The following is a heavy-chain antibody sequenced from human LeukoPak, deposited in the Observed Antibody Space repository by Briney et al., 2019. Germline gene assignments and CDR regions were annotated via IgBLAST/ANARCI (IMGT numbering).Heavy chain of an antibody. J-gene: IGHJ5*02. CDR3: ARRLRLIDNWFDP. V-gene: IGHV1-46*01. CDR2: INPSGGST. D-gene: IGHD5-12*01. Sequence: ASVKVSCKASGYAFTSHYMHWVRQAPGQGLEWMGIINPSGGSTSYAQKFQGRVTMTRDTSTSTVYMELSSLRSEDTAVYYCARRLRLIDNWFDPWGQGTLVTVSS. CDR1: GYAFTSHY.